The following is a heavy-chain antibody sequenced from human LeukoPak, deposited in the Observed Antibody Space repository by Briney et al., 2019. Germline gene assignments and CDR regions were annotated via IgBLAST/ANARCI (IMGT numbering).Heavy chain of an antibody. CDR1: GGSLSSGDYY. D-gene: IGHD2-2*01. CDR2: IYYSGST. Sequence: SQTLSLTCTVSGGSLSSGDYYWSWIRQPPGKGLEWIGYIYYSGSTYYNPSLKSRVTISVDTSKNQFSLKLSSVTAADTAVYYCARDHIVVVPGYYYYGMDVWGQGTTVTVSS. V-gene: IGHV4-30-4*01. J-gene: IGHJ6*02. CDR3: ARDHIVVVPGYYYYGMDV.